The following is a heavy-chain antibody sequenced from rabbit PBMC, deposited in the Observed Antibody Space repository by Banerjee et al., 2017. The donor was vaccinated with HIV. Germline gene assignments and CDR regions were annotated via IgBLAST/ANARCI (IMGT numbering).Heavy chain of an antibody. D-gene: IGHD4-1*01. CDR1: GFVFSSYG. Sequence: QALLVASGEGLVTLGGLLKLSCTVSGFVFSSYGMSWVRQAPGKGLEWIGCINSSSSNVFAASGETRLSTITTTSSTTVPLKMTRLAAADTATYFCARFLAGVSVWNFGLWGPGTLVTVS. V-gene: IGHV1S45*01. J-gene: IGHJ6*01. CDR3: ARFLAGVSVWNFGL. CDR2: INSSSSNV.